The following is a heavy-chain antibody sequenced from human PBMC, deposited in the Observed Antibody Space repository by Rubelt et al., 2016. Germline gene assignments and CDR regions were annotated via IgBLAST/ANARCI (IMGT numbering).Heavy chain of an antibody. V-gene: IGHV4-30-4*07. D-gene: IGHD6-19*01. J-gene: IGHJ4*02. CDR3: ARSGKQWDALDY. Sequence: GSISSGGYSWSWIRQPPGKGLEWIGYIYYSGSTYYNPSLKSRVTISVDTSKNQFSPKLSSVTAADTAVYYCARSGKQWDALDYWGQGTLVTVSS. CDR1: GSISSGGYS. CDR2: IYYSGST.